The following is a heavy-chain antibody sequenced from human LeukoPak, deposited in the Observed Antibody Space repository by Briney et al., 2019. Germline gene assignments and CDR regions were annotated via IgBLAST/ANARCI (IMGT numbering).Heavy chain of an antibody. CDR3: ARVRSGYSHENYFDY. J-gene: IGHJ4*02. CDR2: ISGSGSTI. D-gene: IGHD5-18*01. V-gene: IGHV3-48*03. Sequence: GGSLRLSCTASGFTFSNYEMNWVRQAPGKGLEWVSYISGSGSTIYYADSVKGRFTISRDNAKDSLYLQMNSLRAEDTAVYYCARVRSGYSHENYFDYWGQGTLVTVSS. CDR1: GFTFSNYE.